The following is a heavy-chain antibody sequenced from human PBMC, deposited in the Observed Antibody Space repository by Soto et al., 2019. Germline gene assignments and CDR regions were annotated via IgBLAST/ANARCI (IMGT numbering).Heavy chain of an antibody. J-gene: IGHJ4*02. CDR3: ARVKSGWYALDY. D-gene: IGHD6-19*01. CDR2: ISSSGSTI. Sequence: VQLLESGGGLVQPGGSLRLSCAASGFTFSSYEMNWVRQAPGKGLEWVSYISSSGSTIYYADSVKGRFTISRDNAKNSLYLQMNSLRAEDTAVYYCARVKSGWYALDYWGQGTLVTVSS. CDR1: GFTFSSYE. V-gene: IGHV3-48*03.